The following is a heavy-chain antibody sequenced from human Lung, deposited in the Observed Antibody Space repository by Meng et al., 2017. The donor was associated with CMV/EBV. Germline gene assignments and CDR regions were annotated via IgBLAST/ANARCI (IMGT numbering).Heavy chain of an antibody. V-gene: IGHV1-2*02. J-gene: IGHJ5*02. Sequence: ASVKVSCKPSGYTFSAYYIHWVRQAPGQGLDYMGWINPNNGDTNYAQNFKGRVTFIKDTSISTAYMELSRLRYDETAVYYCARRSYFDFWSGSRLDPWGQGXLVTVSS. CDR3: ARRSYFDFWSGSRLDP. D-gene: IGHD3-3*01. CDR2: INPNNGDT. CDR1: GYTFSAYY.